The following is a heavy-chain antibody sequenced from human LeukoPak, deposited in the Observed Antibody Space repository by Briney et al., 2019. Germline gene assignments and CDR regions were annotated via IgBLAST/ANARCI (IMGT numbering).Heavy chain of an antibody. Sequence: GGSLRLSCAASGFTFSSYGMHWVRQAPGKGLEWVAVIWYDGSNKYYADSVKGRFTISRDNSKNTLYLQMNSLRAEDTAVYYCARRNGGYSYGYPLDYWGQGTLVTVSS. CDR3: ARRNGGYSYGYPLDY. D-gene: IGHD5-18*01. V-gene: IGHV3-33*01. J-gene: IGHJ4*02. CDR1: GFTFSSYG. CDR2: IWYDGSNK.